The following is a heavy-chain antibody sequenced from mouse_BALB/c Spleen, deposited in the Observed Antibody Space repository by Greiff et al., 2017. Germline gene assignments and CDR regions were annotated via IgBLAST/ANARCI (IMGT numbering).Heavy chain of an antibody. CDR3: TRHDGYFWYFDV. V-gene: IGHV6-6*02. Sequence: EVQRVESGGGLVQPGGSMKLSCVASGFTFSNYWMNWVRQSPEKGLEWVAEIRLKSNNYATHYAESVKGRFTISRDDSKSSVYLQMNNLRAEDTGIYYCTRHDGYFWYFDVWGAGTTVTVSS. D-gene: IGHD2-3*01. J-gene: IGHJ1*01. CDR1: GFTFSNYW. CDR2: IRLKSNNYAT.